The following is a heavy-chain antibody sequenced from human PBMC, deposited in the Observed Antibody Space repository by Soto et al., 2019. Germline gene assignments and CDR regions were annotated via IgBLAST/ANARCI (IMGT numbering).Heavy chain of an antibody. V-gene: IGHV3-23*01. Sequence: GGSLRLSCAASGFTFSSYAMSWVRQAPGKGLEWVSAISGSGGSTYYADSVKGRFTISRDNSKNTLYLQMNSLRAEDTAVYYCAKEGTTAPYVGQGGFDPWGQGTLVTVSS. CDR3: AKEGTTAPYVGQGGFDP. J-gene: IGHJ5*02. D-gene: IGHD4-17*01. CDR1: GFTFSSYA. CDR2: ISGSGGST.